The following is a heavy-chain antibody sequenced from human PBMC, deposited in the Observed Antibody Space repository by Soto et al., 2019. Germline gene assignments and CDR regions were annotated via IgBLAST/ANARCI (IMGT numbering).Heavy chain of an antibody. Sequence: QVQLQQWGAGLLKPSETLSLTCAVYGGSFSGYYWSWIRQPPGKGLEWIGEINHSGSTNYNPSLKRRVTLSVDTSKNQVSLKLSSVTAADTAVYYCARRKVGATVRFDYWGQGTLVTVSS. CDR2: INHSGST. D-gene: IGHD1-26*01. CDR3: ARRKVGATVRFDY. J-gene: IGHJ4*02. V-gene: IGHV4-34*01. CDR1: GGSFSGYY.